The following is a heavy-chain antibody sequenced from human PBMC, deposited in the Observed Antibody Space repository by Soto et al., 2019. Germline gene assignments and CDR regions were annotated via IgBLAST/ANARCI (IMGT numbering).Heavy chain of an antibody. J-gene: IGHJ5*02. CDR3: AREHSVVEVTTRIKWFDP. Sequence: GGSLRLSCAASGFTFSNYAMHWVRQAPGKGLEWVAVIWYDGSDKYYADSVKGRFTISRDNYKNTLYLQMNNLRAEDTAVYYCAREHSVVEVTTRIKWFDPWGQGTLVTVSS. D-gene: IGHD2-15*01. V-gene: IGHV3-33*01. CDR1: GFTFSNYA. CDR2: IWYDGSDK.